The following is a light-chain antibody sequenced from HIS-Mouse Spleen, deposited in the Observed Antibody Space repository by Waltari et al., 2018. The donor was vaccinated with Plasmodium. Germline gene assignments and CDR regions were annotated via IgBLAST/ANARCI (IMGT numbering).Light chain of an antibody. V-gene: IGKV3-11*01. CDR2: EAS. CDR1: QSVSRY. J-gene: IGKJ4*01. Sequence: EIVLTQSPATLSLSPGERATLSCRAIQSVSRYLARYQQKPGQAPRLRIYEASSRATAIPARFRGRRSGTDFTLTSSSLGPEDFAVYYCQQRSNWPSLTIGGGTKVEIK. CDR3: QQRSNWPSLT.